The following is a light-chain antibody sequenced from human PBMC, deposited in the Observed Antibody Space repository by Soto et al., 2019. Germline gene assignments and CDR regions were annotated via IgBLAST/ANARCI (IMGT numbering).Light chain of an antibody. CDR3: SSHTSSSTHV. CDR2: DVN. CDR1: SSDIGSFTF. V-gene: IGLV2-14*03. Sequence: QSVLTQPASVSGSPGQSITISCTGTSSDIGSFTFVSWYQQHPGKVPKLMIFDVNRRPSGVSDRFSGSKSGNTASLTISGLQAEDEGDYYCSSHTSSSTHVFGSGTKVTVL. J-gene: IGLJ1*01.